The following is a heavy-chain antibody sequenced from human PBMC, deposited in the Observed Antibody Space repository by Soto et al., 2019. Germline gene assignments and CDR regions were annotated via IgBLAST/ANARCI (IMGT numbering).Heavy chain of an antibody. CDR2: IRGNGDPP. Sequence: GGSLRLSCSASGFTFSSYAMHWVRQAPGKGLEYVSGIRGNGDPPFYADSVEGRFTISRDNSKNTLYLQMSSLSADDTAVYYCVKSRGGNNFDFFDWGQGALVTVSS. CDR1: GFTFSSYA. V-gene: IGHV3-64D*06. J-gene: IGHJ4*02. D-gene: IGHD5-12*01. CDR3: VKSRGGNNFDFFD.